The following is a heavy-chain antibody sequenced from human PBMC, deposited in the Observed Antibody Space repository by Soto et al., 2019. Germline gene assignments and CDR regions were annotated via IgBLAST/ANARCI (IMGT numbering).Heavy chain of an antibody. CDR2: ISYDGSNK. D-gene: IGHD6-13*01. CDR3: AKVKAAAGTWYYGMDV. Sequence: QVQLVESGGGVVQPGRSLRLSCAASGFTFSSYAMHWVRQAPGKGLEWVAVISYDGSNKYYADSVKGRFTISRDNSKNTLYLQMNSLRAEDTAVYYCAKVKAAAGTWYYGMDVWGQGTTVTVSS. CDR1: GFTFSSYA. J-gene: IGHJ6*02. V-gene: IGHV3-30*04.